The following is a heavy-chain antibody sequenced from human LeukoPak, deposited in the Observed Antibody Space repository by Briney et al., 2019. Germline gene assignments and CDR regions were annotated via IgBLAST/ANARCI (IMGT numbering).Heavy chain of an antibody. CDR2: INPNSGGT. D-gene: IGHD6-19*01. Sequence: ASVKVSCKASGYTFTGYYMHWVRQAPGQGLEWMGWINPNSGGTNYVQKFQGRVTMTRDTSISTAYMELSRLRSDDTAVYYCAAGSVSSGWVYWGQGTLVTVSS. V-gene: IGHV1-2*02. J-gene: IGHJ4*02. CDR3: AAGSVSSGWVY. CDR1: GYTFTGYY.